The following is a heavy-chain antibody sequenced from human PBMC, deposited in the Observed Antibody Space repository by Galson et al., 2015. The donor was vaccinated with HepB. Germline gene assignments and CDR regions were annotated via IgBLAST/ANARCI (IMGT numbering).Heavy chain of an antibody. D-gene: IGHD5-12*01. CDR2: ISYDGSNK. J-gene: IGHJ6*03. CDR1: GFTFSSYG. V-gene: IGHV3-30*18. CDR3: AKDSVVATITDYYYYMDV. Sequence: SLRLSCAASGFTFSSYGMHWVRQAPGKGLEWVAVISYDGSNKYYADSVKGRFTISRDNSKNTLYLQMNSLRAEDTAVYYCAKDSVVATITDYYYYMDVWGKGTTVTVSS.